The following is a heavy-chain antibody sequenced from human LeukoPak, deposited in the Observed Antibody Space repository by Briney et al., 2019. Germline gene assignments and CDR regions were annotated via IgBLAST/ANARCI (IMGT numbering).Heavy chain of an antibody. V-gene: IGHV3-7*04. Sequence: GVLRLSCAASGFTSSSYWMSWVRQAPGKGLEWVANIKQDGSEKYYVDSVKGRFTISRDNAKNSLYLQMNSPRAEDTAVYYCTRGFWSGNSDSFDVWGQGTLVTVSS. CDR1: GFTSSSYW. J-gene: IGHJ3*01. D-gene: IGHD3-3*01. CDR2: IKQDGSEK. CDR3: TRGFWSGNSDSFDV.